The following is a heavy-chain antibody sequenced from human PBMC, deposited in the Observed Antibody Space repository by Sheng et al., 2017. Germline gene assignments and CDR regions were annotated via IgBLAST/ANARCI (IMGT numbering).Heavy chain of an antibody. CDR1: GFIFSDHY. Sequence: PGGSLRLSCEASGFIFSDHYMDWVRQAPGKGLEWVGRTKNKANSYATEYAASVKGRFTISRDNSKDMLFLQMNSLKTEDSAVYYCTTDQVGFGMDVWGRGTTVIVSS. J-gene: IGHJ6*02. CDR3: TTDQVGFGMDV. V-gene: IGHV3-72*01. CDR2: TKNKANSYAT. D-gene: IGHD1-26*01.